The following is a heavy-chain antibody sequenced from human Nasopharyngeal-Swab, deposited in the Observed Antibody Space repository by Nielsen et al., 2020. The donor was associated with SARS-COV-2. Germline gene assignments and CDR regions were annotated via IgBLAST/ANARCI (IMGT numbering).Heavy chain of an antibody. CDR3: ARENVLMTTVTFDP. D-gene: IGHD4-17*01. CDR1: GFSLSNYN. CDR2: SSTYTATT. Sequence: GGSLRLSCVASGFSLSNYNMNWLRQAPGKGLEWASYSSTYTATTYYADSVKGRFIISRDNAQNSLYLQMNSLRAEDTAVYYCARENVLMTTVTFDPWGQGTLVTVSS. V-gene: IGHV3-48*04. J-gene: IGHJ5*02.